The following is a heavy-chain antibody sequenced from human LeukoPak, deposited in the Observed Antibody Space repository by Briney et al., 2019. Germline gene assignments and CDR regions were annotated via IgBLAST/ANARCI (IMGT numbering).Heavy chain of an antibody. D-gene: IGHD3-3*01. CDR3: ARDKVYDFWSGNGPFDY. CDR1: GFTFSSYS. V-gene: IGHV3-21*01. J-gene: IGHJ4*02. Sequence: PGGSLRLSCAASGFTFSSYSMNWVRQAPGKGLEWVSSISSSSSYIYYADSVKGRFTISRDNAKNSLYLQMNSLRAEDTAVYYCARDKVYDFWSGNGPFDYWGQGTLVTVSS. CDR2: ISSSSSYI.